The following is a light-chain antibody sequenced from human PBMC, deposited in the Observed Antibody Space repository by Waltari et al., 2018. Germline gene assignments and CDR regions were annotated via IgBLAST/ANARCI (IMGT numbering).Light chain of an antibody. Sequence: QSVLTQPPSASGTPGQRVTISCSGSRSNIGSNYVYWYQQLPGTAPKLLIYRNNQRPSGCPDRFSGSKSGTSASLAISGRRSEDEADYYCAAWDDSLSGRVFGGGTKVTVL. CDR1: RSNIGSNY. J-gene: IGLJ3*02. V-gene: IGLV1-47*01. CDR3: AAWDDSLSGRV. CDR2: RNN.